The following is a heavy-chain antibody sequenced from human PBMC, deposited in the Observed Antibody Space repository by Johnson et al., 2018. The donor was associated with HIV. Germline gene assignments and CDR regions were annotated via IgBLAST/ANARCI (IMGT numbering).Heavy chain of an antibody. CDR2: IYSGGST. CDR1: GFTVSSNY. D-gene: IGHD3-22*01. J-gene: IGHJ3*02. V-gene: IGHV3-66*01. CDR3: AREEVVVPGHDAFDI. Sequence: VQLVESGGGVVQQGGSLRLSCAASGFTVSSNYMSWVRQAPGKGLEWVSVIYSGGSTYYADSVKGRFTISRDNSKNTLYLQMNSLRAEDTAVYYCAREEVVVPGHDAFDIWGQGTMVTVSS.